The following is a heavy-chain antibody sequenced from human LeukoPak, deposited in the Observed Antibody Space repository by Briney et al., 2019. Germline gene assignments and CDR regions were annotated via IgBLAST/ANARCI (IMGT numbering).Heavy chain of an antibody. CDR2: IYYSGST. CDR1: GGSTTSGGSC. J-gene: IGHJ3*02. D-gene: IGHD2-21*02. V-gene: IGHV4-31*03. CDR3: ARGRRAVVTAGVDAFDI. Sequence: SESLSLTCTVSGGSTTSGGSCWSWVRQHPRKGLEWVGYIYYSGSTYYNPYLKSRLTISVDTSKNQFSLKLSSVTAADTAVYYCARGRRAVVTAGVDAFDIWGQGTMVTVSS.